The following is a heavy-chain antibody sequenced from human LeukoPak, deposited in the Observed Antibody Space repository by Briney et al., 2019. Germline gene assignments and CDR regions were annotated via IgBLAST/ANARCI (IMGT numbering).Heavy chain of an antibody. V-gene: IGHV4-39*01. J-gene: IGHJ5*02. D-gene: IGHD3-3*01. CDR1: GGSISSSSYY. CDR2: IYYSGST. Sequence: SETLSLTCTVSGGSISSSSYYWGWIRQPPGKGLEWIGSIYYSGSTYYNPSLKGRVTISVDTSKNQFSLKLSSVTAADTAVYYCARLPSPDYDFWSGYFNNWFDPWGQGTLVTVSS. CDR3: ARLPSPDYDFWSGYFNNWFDP.